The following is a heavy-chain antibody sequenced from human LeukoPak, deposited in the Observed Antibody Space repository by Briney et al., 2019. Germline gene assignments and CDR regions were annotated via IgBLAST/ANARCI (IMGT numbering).Heavy chain of an antibody. CDR1: GYTFTSYG. Sequence: ASVKVSCKASGYTFTSYGISWVRQAPGQGLEWMGWISAYNGNTNYAQKLQGRVTMTTDTSTSTAYMELRSLRSDDTAVYYCARDKGYYGSGIFSLYLGPSFDYWGQGTLVTVSS. D-gene: IGHD3-10*01. J-gene: IGHJ4*02. V-gene: IGHV1-18*01. CDR3: ARDKGYYGSGIFSLYLGPSFDY. CDR2: ISAYNGNT.